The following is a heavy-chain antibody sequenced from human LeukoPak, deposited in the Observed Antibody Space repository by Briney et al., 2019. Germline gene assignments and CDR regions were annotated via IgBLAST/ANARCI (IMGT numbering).Heavy chain of an antibody. V-gene: IGHV3-33*01. CDR1: GFTFSSYG. CDR3: ARARTVEPDY. Sequence: RRSLRLSCAASGFTFSSYGMHWVRQAPCKGLEWVAVIWYDGSNKYYADSVKGRFTISRDNSKNTLYLQMNSLRAEATAVYYCARARTVEPDYWGQGNLVTVSS. J-gene: IGHJ4*02. CDR2: IWYDGSNK. D-gene: IGHD4-23*01.